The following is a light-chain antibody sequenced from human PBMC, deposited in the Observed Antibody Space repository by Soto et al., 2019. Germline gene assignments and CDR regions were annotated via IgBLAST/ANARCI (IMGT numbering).Light chain of an antibody. CDR1: QNVYTN. V-gene: IGKV3-15*01. CDR3: QQYNRWPPYT. CDR2: GAS. Sequence: ETVMTQSPATLSVSPGETATLSCRASQNVYTNLAWYQQKPGQAPRLVLYGASTRATGVPARFSGSGSGTEFTLTISSLQSEDFAVYYCQQYNRWPPYTFGQGTKVVIK. J-gene: IGKJ2*01.